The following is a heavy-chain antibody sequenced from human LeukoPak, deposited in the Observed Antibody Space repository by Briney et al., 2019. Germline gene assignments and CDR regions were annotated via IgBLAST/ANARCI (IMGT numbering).Heavy chain of an antibody. Sequence: GGSLRLSCAASGFTFSSYAMSWVRQAPGKGLEWVSAISGSGGSTYYADSVKGRFTISRDNSKNTLYLQMNGLRAEDTAVYYCASYSSSYSGSYFDYWGQGTLVTVSS. D-gene: IGHD6-13*01. CDR2: ISGSGGST. V-gene: IGHV3-23*01. J-gene: IGHJ4*02. CDR1: GFTFSSYA. CDR3: ASYSSSYSGSYFDY.